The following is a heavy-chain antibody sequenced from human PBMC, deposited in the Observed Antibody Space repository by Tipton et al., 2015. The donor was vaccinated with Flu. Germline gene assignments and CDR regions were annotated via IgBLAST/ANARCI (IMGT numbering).Heavy chain of an antibody. J-gene: IGHJ4*02. CDR2: IHRSGNG. D-gene: IGHD6-19*01. CDR1: GDSIGYPYF. Sequence: TLSLTCSVSGDSIGYPYFWGWIRQAPGKGLEWIGNIHRSGNGYYNPSLKSRVTMSVDSSKNQFSLRLTSVTAADTAVYYCARQGIAVAGTEDYWGQGTLVTVSS. CDR3: ARQGIAVAGTEDY. V-gene: IGHV4-38-2*01.